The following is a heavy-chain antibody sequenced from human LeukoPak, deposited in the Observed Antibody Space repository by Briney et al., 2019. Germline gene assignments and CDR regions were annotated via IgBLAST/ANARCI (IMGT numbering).Heavy chain of an antibody. D-gene: IGHD2-21*02. CDR2: ISWNSGSI. CDR3: AKSDCGGDCLRDYFDY. J-gene: IGHJ4*02. V-gene: IGHV3-9*01. Sequence: GGSLRLSCAASGFTFDDYAMHWVRQAPGKGLEWVSGISWNSGSIGYADSVKGRFTISRDNSKNTLYLQMNSLRAEDTAVYYCAKSDCGGDCLRDYFDYWGQGTLVTVSS. CDR1: GFTFDDYA.